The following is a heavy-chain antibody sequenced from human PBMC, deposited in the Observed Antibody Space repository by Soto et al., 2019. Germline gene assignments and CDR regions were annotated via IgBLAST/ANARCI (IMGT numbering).Heavy chain of an antibody. CDR1: GDTFTEYY. J-gene: IGHJ4*02. D-gene: IGHD2-21*02. V-gene: IGHV1-46*01. CDR2: VNHSGGHT. Sequence: QVQLVQSGAEVKKPGTSVKVSCKASGDTFTEYYIHWVRQAPGQGLEWMGTVNHSGGHTTYAQHFLGRMTMTRDPSTSTLYMELTSLTSADTAVYYCARRVHVVVVTAALDFWGQGTLVTVSS. CDR3: ARRVHVVVVTAALDF.